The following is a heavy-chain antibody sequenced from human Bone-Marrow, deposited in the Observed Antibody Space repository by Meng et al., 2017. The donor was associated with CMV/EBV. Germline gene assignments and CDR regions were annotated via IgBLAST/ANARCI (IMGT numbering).Heavy chain of an antibody. CDR3: VREEVGDYFFDT. Sequence: GGSLRLSCAASGFTLSDYYVSWIRQAPGKGLEWISYISGSGNTIHYAGSVRGRFIISRDTPKNSVYLQMDRLRAEDTALYYCVREEVGDYFFDTWGQGTLVTVSS. D-gene: IGHD4-17*01. CDR2: ISGSGNTI. CDR1: GFTLSDYY. V-gene: IGHV3-11*01. J-gene: IGHJ4*02.